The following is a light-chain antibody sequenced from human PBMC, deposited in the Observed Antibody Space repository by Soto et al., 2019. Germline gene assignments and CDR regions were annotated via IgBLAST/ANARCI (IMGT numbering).Light chain of an antibody. CDR2: DAS. J-gene: IGKJ5*01. CDR3: QQYGTSIT. V-gene: IGKV3-20*01. CDR1: QSVTNNNY. Sequence: ESVLTQSPGTLSLSPGERATLSCRASQSVTNNNYLAWYQQKPGQAPRLLIYDASNRASGIPDRFSGSGSGTDFTLSISRLEPEDFAVYYCQQYGTSITFGQGTRLEIK.